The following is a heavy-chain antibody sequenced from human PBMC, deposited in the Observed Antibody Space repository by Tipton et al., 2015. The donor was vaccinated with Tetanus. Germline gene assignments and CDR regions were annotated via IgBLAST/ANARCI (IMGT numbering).Heavy chain of an antibody. CDR1: GGSVNDGRFY. D-gene: IGHD1-20*01. CDR3: ARDRISVPTGRYYAIDV. V-gene: IGHV4-61*01. CDR2: IYYSGSA. Sequence: TLSLTCTVSGGSVNDGRFYWTWIRQPPGKALEWVAHIYYSGSATYNPSVASRATVSIDMSKNQFSLRLTSATAADAAVYYCARDRISVPTGRYYAIDVWGQVSSGTVSS. J-gene: IGHJ6*01.